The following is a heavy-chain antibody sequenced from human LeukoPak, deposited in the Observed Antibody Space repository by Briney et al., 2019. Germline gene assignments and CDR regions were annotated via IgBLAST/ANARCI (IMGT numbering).Heavy chain of an antibody. J-gene: IGHJ4*02. CDR2: INDKGVDK. CDR1: GFTFSGFG. CDR3: ARDNRDWAFDY. V-gene: IGHV3-30*02. Sequence: GGSLRLSCVASGFTFSGFGMHWVRQAPGKGLEWVAFINDKGVDKNYADSVKGRFTISRDNSKNTLVLQMNSLRSEDTAVYFCARDNRDWAFDYWGQGTLVTVSS. D-gene: IGHD2-21*02.